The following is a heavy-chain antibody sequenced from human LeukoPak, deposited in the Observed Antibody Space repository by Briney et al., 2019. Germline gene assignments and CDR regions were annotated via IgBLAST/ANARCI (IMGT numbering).Heavy chain of an antibody. D-gene: IGHD6-25*01. CDR1: GFTFSSYG. J-gene: IGHJ4*02. V-gene: IGHV3-48*04. Sequence: PGGSLRLSCAASGFTFSSYGMSWVRQAPGKGLEWVSYISSSGSTIYYADSVKGRFTISRDNAKNSLYLQMNSLRAEDTAVYYCGRDLEGIGAAGRGGGDYWGQGTLVTVSS. CDR2: ISSSGSTI. CDR3: GRDLEGIGAAGRGGGDY.